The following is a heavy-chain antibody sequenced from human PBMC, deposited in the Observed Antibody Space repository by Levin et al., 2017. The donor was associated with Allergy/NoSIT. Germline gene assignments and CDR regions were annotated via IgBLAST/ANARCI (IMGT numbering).Heavy chain of an antibody. D-gene: IGHD2-21*02. CDR1: GYSFPSYW. CDR3: AIRGAAGDSFGYYFDY. CDR2: IYPGDSDT. V-gene: IGHV5-51*01. J-gene: IGHJ4*02. Sequence: KAGESLKISCKGSGYSFPSYWIGWVRQMPGKGLEWMGIIYPGDSDTRYTPSFQGQVTISVDKSISTAYLQWSSLKASDTAMYYCAIRGAAGDSFGYYFDYWGRGTLVTVSS.